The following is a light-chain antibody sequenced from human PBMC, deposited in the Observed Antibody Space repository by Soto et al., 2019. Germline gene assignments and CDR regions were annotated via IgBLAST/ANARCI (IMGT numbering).Light chain of an antibody. J-gene: IGLJ7*01. CDR3: QTWGTGSAIVV. Sequence: QLVLTQSPSASASLGASVKLTCTLSSGHSNYAIAWHQRQPEKGPRFLMKVNSGGSHIKGDGIPDRFSGSSSGAERYLFISSLQSEDEAAYYCQTWGTGSAIVVFGGGTQLTVL. V-gene: IGLV4-69*01. CDR1: SGHSNYA. CDR2: VNSGGSH.